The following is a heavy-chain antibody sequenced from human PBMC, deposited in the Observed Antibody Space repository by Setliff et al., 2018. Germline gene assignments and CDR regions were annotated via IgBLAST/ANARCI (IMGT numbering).Heavy chain of an antibody. Sequence: PSETLSLTCTVSGGSISSHYWSWIRQPPGKGLEWIGYIYYSGSTNYNPSLKSRVTISVDTSKNQFSLKLSSVTAADTAVYYCARRETYYNFWSGYYAYWGQGTLVTVSS. V-gene: IGHV4-59*11. CDR3: ARRETYYNFWSGYYAY. CDR1: GGSISSHY. J-gene: IGHJ4*02. CDR2: IYYSGST. D-gene: IGHD3-3*01.